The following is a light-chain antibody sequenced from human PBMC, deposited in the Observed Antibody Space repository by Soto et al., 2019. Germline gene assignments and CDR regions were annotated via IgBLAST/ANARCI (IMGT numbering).Light chain of an antibody. CDR3: SSYTNISTLV. Sequence: QSALTQPASVSGSPGQSITISCTGTSTDVGRYNYVSWYRQHPGNAPQLMIFEVTNRPSGVSNRFSGSKSGNTASLTISGLQAEDEANFYCSSYTNISTLVFGTGTKVTVL. V-gene: IGLV2-14*01. J-gene: IGLJ1*01. CDR2: EVT. CDR1: STDVGRYNY.